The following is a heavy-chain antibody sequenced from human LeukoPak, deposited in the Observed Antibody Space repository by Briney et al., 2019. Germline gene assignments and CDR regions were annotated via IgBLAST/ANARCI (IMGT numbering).Heavy chain of an antibody. J-gene: IGHJ6*03. Sequence: ASVKVSCKASGYSFIGYYLHWVRQAPGQGLEWMGWINPNSGGTNYAQKFQGRITMTRVTSISTAYMELSRLSYDDRAVYFCARGGGSWDGSHYMDVWGKGTTVTVSS. V-gene: IGHV1-2*02. CDR2: INPNSGGT. CDR3: ARGGGSWDGSHYMDV. D-gene: IGHD2-15*01. CDR1: GYSFIGYY.